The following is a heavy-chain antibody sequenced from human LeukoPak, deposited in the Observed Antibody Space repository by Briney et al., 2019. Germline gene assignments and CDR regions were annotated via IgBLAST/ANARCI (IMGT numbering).Heavy chain of an antibody. D-gene: IGHD2-15*01. J-gene: IGHJ4*02. CDR1: GFTFSSYE. V-gene: IGHV3-48*03. CDR2: ISTSGSTI. Sequence: PGGSLRLSCAASGFTFSSYEMNWVRQAPGKELEWVSYISTSGSTIYYADSVKGRFTISRDNAKKSLYLQMSSLRAEDTAVYYCARDGGVVDFDYWGQGTLVTVSS. CDR3: ARDGGVVDFDY.